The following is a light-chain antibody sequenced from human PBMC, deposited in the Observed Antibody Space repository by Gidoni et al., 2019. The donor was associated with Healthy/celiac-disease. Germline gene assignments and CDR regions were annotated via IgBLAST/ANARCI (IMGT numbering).Light chain of an antibody. CDR3: QQYKNWPLA. Sequence: IVMTQSPAPLSVSPGERATLSFRASQSVSSNLAWYQQNPGQAPRLLIYGASTTATGIPARFSGSVSGTEFTLTISSLQSEDFAVYYCQQYKNWPLAFGGWTKVEIK. CDR1: QSVSSN. J-gene: IGKJ4*01. V-gene: IGKV3-15*01. CDR2: GAS.